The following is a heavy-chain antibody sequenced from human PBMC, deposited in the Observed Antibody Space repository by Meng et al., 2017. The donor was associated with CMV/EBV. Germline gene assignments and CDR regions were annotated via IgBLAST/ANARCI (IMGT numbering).Heavy chain of an antibody. J-gene: IGHJ4*02. CDR1: LIFSSYA. CDR3: AREHYDFWSGYYPYFDY. D-gene: IGHD3-3*01. CDR2: ISYDGGNN. Sequence: LIFSSYAVHCVRRHAGEEVEWVAVISYDGGNNYYADSVKGRFTISRDNSKNTLYLQMNSLRAEDTAVYYCAREHYDFWSGYYPYFDYWGQGTLVTVSS. V-gene: IGHV3-30*04.